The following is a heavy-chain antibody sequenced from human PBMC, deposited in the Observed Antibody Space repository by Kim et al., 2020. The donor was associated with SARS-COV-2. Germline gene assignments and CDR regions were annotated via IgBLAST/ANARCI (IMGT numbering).Heavy chain of an antibody. CDR3: ARRATESTYFDY. CDR1: GGSISSSNW. J-gene: IGHJ4*02. V-gene: IGHV4-4*02. Sequence: SETLSLTCAVSGGSISSSNWWSWVRQPPGKGLEWIGEIYHSGNTNYNSSLKSRVTISVDKSKDQLSLKLSSVAAADTAVYYCARRATESTYFDYWGQGTPVTVSS. CDR2: IYHSGNT.